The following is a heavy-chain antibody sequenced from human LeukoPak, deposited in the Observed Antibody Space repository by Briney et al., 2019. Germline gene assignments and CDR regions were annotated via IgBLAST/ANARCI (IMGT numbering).Heavy chain of an antibody. Sequence: GGSLRLSCAASGFTFDDYAMHWVRQAPGKGLEWVSGISWNSGSIGYADSVKGRFTISRDNAKNSLYLQMNSLRAEDTALYYCAKDLGHDDAFDIWGQGTMVTVSS. CDR2: ISWNSGSI. J-gene: IGHJ3*02. CDR3: AKDLGHDDAFDI. V-gene: IGHV3-9*01. CDR1: GFTFDDYA.